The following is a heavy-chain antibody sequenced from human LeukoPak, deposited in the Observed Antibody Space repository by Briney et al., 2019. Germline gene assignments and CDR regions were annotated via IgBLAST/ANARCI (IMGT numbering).Heavy chain of an antibody. Sequence: SETLSLTCTVSGDSISTYYWSWVRQPPGKGLEWIGYIYYGGNTNYNPSLKSRVTISVDTSKNQFSLKLSSVTAVDTAVYYCARDNDISRGFYYAMDVWGQGTTVIVSS. CDR1: GDSISTYY. CDR2: IYYGGNT. D-gene: IGHD3-9*01. CDR3: ARDNDISRGFYYAMDV. J-gene: IGHJ6*02. V-gene: IGHV4-59*01.